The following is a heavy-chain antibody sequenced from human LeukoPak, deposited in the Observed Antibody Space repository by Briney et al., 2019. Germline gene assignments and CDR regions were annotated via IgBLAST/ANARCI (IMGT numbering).Heavy chain of an antibody. CDR2: IRTYNGNT. Sequence: ASVKVSCKASGYTFTSFGISWVRQAPGQGLEWMGWIRTYNGNTNYAQKLQGRVTMTTDTSTSTAYMELRSLRSDDTAVYYCARDTDGSGSYYYRWFDPWGQGTLVTVSS. CDR1: GYTFTSFG. CDR3: ARDTDGSGSYYYRWFDP. J-gene: IGHJ5*02. V-gene: IGHV1-18*01. D-gene: IGHD3-10*01.